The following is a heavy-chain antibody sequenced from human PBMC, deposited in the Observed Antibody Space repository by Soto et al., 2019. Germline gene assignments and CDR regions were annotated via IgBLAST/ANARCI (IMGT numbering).Heavy chain of an antibody. J-gene: IGHJ3*02. D-gene: IGHD2-2*01. Sequence: GKGLEWVSYISSSGSTIYYADSVKGRFTISRDNAKNSLYLQMNSLRAEDTAVYYCARDSPRYCSSTSCSTRSDAFDIWGQGTMVTVSS. V-gene: IGHV3-11*01. CDR3: ARDSPRYCSSTSCSTRSDAFDI. CDR2: ISSSGSTI.